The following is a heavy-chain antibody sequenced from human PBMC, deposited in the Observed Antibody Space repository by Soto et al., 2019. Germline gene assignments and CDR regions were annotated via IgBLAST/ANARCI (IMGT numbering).Heavy chain of an antibody. CDR3: ARDDSSSWYDYYYYMDV. D-gene: IGHD6-13*01. J-gene: IGHJ6*03. CDR2: ISSSSSYI. Sequence: GGSRNFSCAASGLTFSSYGLNWVRQPPGKGLEWVSSISSSSSYIYYADSVKGRFTISRDNAKNSLYLQMNSLRAEDTAVYYCARDDSSSWYDYYYYMDVWGKGTTVTVSS. CDR1: GLTFSSYG. V-gene: IGHV3-21*01.